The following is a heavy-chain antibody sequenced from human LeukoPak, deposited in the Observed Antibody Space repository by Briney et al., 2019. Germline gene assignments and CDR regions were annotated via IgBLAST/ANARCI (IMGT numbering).Heavy chain of an antibody. CDR1: GFTFSSYA. J-gene: IGHJ4*02. CDR2: ISHDGSNK. CDR3: ARDWSRGIAAAGTGPLDY. Sequence: GRSLRLSCAASGFTFSSYAMHWVRQAPGKGLEWVAVISHDGSNKYYADPVKGRFTISRDNSKNTLYLQMNSLRAEDTAVYYCARDWSRGIAAAGTGPLDYWGQGTLVTVSS. V-gene: IGHV3-30-3*01. D-gene: IGHD6-13*01.